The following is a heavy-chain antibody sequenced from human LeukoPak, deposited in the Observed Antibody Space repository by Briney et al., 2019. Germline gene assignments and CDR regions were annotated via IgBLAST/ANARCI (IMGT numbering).Heavy chain of an antibody. J-gene: IGHJ4*02. CDR2: VSGDGSQT. D-gene: IGHD2-21*02. V-gene: IGHV3-23*01. Sequence: GGSLRLSCAASGFAFRDYAMSWVRQVTGEALEWVATVSGDGSQTYDSVSLKGRFTISRDNFDNTVYLRMSGLRAEDTAIYYCAKAIDSRGHWYERGADYWGQGTLVTVSS. CDR3: AKAIDSRGHWYERGADY. CDR1: GFAFRDYA.